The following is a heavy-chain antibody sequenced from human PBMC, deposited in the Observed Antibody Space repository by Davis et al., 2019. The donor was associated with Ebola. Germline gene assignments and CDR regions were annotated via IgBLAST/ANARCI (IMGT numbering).Heavy chain of an antibody. J-gene: IGHJ3*02. V-gene: IGHV4-39*01. CDR2: IYYSGST. CDR3: ARHRYYYDRPPDAFDI. CDR1: GCSISSSRYY. D-gene: IGHD3-22*01. Sequence: PSETLSLTCTVSGCSISSSRYYWCWIRQPPGKGLEWLGSIYYSGSTYYNPSLKSRVTISVDTSKNQFSLKLSSVTAADTAVYYCARHRYYYDRPPDAFDIWGQGTMVTVAS.